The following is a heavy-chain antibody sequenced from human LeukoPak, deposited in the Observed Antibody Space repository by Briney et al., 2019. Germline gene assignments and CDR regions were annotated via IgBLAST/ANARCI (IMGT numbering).Heavy chain of an antibody. V-gene: IGHV1-18*01. J-gene: IGHJ4*02. CDR1: GYTFTSYG. CDR3: ARDGTNYDILTGYYYYFDY. CDR2: ISAYNGNT. Sequence: ASVKVSCKASGYTFTSYGISWVRQAPGQELEWMGWISAYNGNTNYAQKLQGRVTMTTDTSTSTAYMELRSLRSDDTAVYYCARDGTNYDILTGYYYYFDYWGQGTLVTVSS. D-gene: IGHD3-9*01.